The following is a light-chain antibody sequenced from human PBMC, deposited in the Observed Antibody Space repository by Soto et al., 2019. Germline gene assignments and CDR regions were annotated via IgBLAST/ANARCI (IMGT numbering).Light chain of an antibody. V-gene: IGKV1-5*03. CDR2: KAS. Sequence: DIQVTQSPSTLSASVGDRVTITCRASQSISSWLAWYQQKPGKAPKALIYKASSLESGVPSRFSGSESGTEFTLTISSLQPDDFATYYCQQYNTFPWTFGQETKVEVK. J-gene: IGKJ1*01. CDR3: QQYNTFPWT. CDR1: QSISSW.